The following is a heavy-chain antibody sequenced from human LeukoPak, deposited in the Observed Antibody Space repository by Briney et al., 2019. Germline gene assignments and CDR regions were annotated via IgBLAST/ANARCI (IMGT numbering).Heavy chain of an antibody. CDR1: GYTFTSYD. V-gene: IGHV1-8*01. D-gene: IGHD5-18*01. Sequence: ASVKVSCKASGYTFTSYDINWVRQATGQGLEWMGWMNPNSGNTGYAQKFQGRVTMTRNTSIGTAYMELSSLRSEDTAVYYCARGADTAHRDAFDIWGQGTMVTVSS. CDR3: ARGADTAHRDAFDI. J-gene: IGHJ3*02. CDR2: MNPNSGNT.